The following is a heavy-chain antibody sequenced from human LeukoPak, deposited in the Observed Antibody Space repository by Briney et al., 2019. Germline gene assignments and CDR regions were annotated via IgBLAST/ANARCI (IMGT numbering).Heavy chain of an antibody. CDR1: GFTFSSYS. J-gene: IGHJ4*02. Sequence: GGSLRLSCAASGFTFSSYSMNWVRQAPGKGLEWVSSISSSSSYIYYADSVKGRFTTSRHNSENTLYLQMNSLRAEDTAVYYCARGMTNPFDYWGQGTLVTVSS. D-gene: IGHD4-17*01. V-gene: IGHV3-21*04. CDR2: ISSSSSYI. CDR3: ARGMTNPFDY.